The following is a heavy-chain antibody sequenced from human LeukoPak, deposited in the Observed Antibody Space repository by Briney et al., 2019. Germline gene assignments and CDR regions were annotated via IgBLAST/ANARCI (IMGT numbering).Heavy chain of an antibody. D-gene: IGHD3-10*01. J-gene: IGHJ4*02. CDR3: ARDFGDTMVRGPRFDY. V-gene: IGHV3-21*01. Sequence: GSLRLSCAASGFTFSSYSMNWVRQAPGKGLEWVSSISSSSSYIYYADSVKGRFTISRDNAKNSLYLQMNSLRAEDTAVYYCARDFGDTMVRGPRFDYWGQGTLVTASS. CDR2: ISSSSSYI. CDR1: GFTFSSYS.